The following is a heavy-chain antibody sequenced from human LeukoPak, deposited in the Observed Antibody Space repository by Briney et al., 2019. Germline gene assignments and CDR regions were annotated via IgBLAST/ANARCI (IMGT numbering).Heavy chain of an antibody. D-gene: IGHD3-16*01. J-gene: IGHJ4*02. Sequence: GGSLRLSCAASGFTFSSYAMHWVRQAPGQGLEWMGIINPSGGSTSYAQKFQGRVTMTRDTSTSTVYMELSSLRSEDTAVYYCARDWDMITFGGAKDYWGQGTLVTVSS. CDR3: ARDWDMITFGGAKDY. CDR1: GFTFSSYA. V-gene: IGHV1-46*01. CDR2: INPSGGST.